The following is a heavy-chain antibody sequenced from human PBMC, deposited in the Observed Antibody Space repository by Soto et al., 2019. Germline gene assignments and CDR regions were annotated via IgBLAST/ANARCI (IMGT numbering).Heavy chain of an antibody. D-gene: IGHD3-16*01. V-gene: IGHV1-24*01. J-gene: IGHJ4*02. Sequence: ASVKVSCKVSGYTLTELSMHWVRQAPGRGLEWMGGFDPEDGETIYAQKFQGRVTMSEDTSTDTAYMELSSLRSEDTAVYYCATDLIGSFDYWGQGTLVTVSS. CDR3: ATDLIGSFDY. CDR1: GYTLTELS. CDR2: FDPEDGET.